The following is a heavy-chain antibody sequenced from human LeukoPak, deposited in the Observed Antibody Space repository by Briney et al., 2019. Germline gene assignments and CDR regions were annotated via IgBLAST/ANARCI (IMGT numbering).Heavy chain of an antibody. CDR1: GYIINNYW. J-gene: IGHJ5*02. Sequence: GESLKISCKGSGYIINNYWIGWVRQMPGKGLEWMGIIYPADSDIRYSPSFQGQVTISADKSISTAYLQWSSLKASDTAMYYCARQEYCSGGSCYTRFDPWGQGTLVTVSS. D-gene: IGHD2-15*01. CDR2: IYPADSDI. CDR3: ARQEYCSGGSCYTRFDP. V-gene: IGHV5-51*01.